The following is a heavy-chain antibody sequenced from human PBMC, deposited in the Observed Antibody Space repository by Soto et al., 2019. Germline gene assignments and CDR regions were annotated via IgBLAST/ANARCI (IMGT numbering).Heavy chain of an antibody. CDR2: ISSSSSYI. CDR1: GFTFSSYS. J-gene: IGHJ5*02. Sequence: PGGSLRLSCAASGFTFSSYSMNWVRQAPGKGLEWVSSISSSSSYIYYADSVKGRFTISRDNAKNSLYLQMNSLRAEDTAVYYCARGIAAAGGWFDPWGQGTRVTVSS. CDR3: ARGIAAAGGWFDP. V-gene: IGHV3-21*01. D-gene: IGHD6-13*01.